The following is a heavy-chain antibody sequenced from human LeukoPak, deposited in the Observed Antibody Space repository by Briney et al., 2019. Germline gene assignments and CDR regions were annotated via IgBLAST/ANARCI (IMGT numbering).Heavy chain of an antibody. V-gene: IGHV3-23*01. J-gene: IGHJ4*02. CDR2: ISHTGTSI. CDR1: GFTFSTYA. D-gene: IGHD2-15*01. CDR3: ARDVGPY. Sequence: GGSLRLSCAASGFTFSTYAMTWVRQAPGKGPEWVSIISHTGTSIFYADSVKGRFTISRDNSKNTLYLQMGSLRAEDTAVYYCARDVGPYWGQGTLVTVSS.